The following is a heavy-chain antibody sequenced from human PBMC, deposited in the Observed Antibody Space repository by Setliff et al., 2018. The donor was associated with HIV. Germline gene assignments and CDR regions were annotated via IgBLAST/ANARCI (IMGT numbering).Heavy chain of an antibody. Sequence: SLRLSCTASGFAFNTYTMNWVRQAPGKGLEWVSSISSSSSFIYYADSVKGRFTISRDNAKNSLYLQMNSVRADDTAVYYCARAALRYCTSTSCPRVDAFDIWGQGTMVTVSS. CDR1: GFAFNTYT. CDR3: ARAALRYCTSTSCPRVDAFDI. CDR2: ISSSSSFI. J-gene: IGHJ3*02. V-gene: IGHV3-21*04. D-gene: IGHD2-2*01.